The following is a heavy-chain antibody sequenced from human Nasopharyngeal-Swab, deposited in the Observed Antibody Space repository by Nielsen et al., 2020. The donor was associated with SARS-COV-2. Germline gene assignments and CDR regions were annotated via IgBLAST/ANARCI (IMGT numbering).Heavy chain of an antibody. Sequence: WIRQPPGKGLEWVSAISGSGGSTYYADSAKGRFTISRDNSKNTLYLQMNSLRAEDTAVYYCAKEPIVTMIVVVIDTYFDYWGQGTLVTVSS. V-gene: IGHV3-23*01. CDR2: ISGSGGST. J-gene: IGHJ4*02. D-gene: IGHD3-22*01. CDR3: AKEPIVTMIVVVIDTYFDY.